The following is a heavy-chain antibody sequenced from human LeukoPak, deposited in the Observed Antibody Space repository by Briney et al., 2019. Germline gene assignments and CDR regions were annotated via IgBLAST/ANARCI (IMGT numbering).Heavy chain of an antibody. J-gene: IGHJ6*02. CDR1: GFTFTSSA. CDR3: AAPTVTTLYYGMDV. V-gene: IGHV1-58*01. D-gene: IGHD4-17*01. CDR2: IVVGSGNT. Sequence: SVKVSCKASGFTFTSSAVQWVRQARGQRLEWIGWIVVGSGNTNYAQKFQERVTITRDMSTCTAYMELSSLRSEDTAVYYCAAPTVTTLYYGMDVWGQGTTVTVSS.